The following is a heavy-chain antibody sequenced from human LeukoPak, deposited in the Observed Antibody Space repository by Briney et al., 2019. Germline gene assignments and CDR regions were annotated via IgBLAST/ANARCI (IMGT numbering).Heavy chain of an antibody. J-gene: IGHJ4*02. Sequence: PGGTLRLSCGASGFAVSSNYMSWVRQAPGKGLEWVSVIYSGGSTYSADSVKGRFTISRDNSKNTLYLQMNSLRAEDTAVYYCARDSNYDTCGHYYWGQGTLVTVSS. CDR1: GFAVSSNY. V-gene: IGHV3-53*01. CDR3: ARDSNYDTCGHYY. CDR2: IYSGGST. D-gene: IGHD3-22*01.